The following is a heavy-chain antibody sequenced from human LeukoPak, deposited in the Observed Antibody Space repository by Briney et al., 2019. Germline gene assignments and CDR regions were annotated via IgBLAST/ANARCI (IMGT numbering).Heavy chain of an antibody. Sequence: PSETLSLTCTVSGGSFSSYYWSWIRQPPGKGLEWMGYIYYSGSTNYNPSLKSRVTISVATSKNQFSLKLSSVTAADTAVYYCARARNYDFWSGYLFDPWGQGTLVTVSS. CDR3: ARARNYDFWSGYLFDP. CDR1: GGSFSSYY. J-gene: IGHJ5*02. D-gene: IGHD3-3*01. V-gene: IGHV4-59*01. CDR2: IYYSGST.